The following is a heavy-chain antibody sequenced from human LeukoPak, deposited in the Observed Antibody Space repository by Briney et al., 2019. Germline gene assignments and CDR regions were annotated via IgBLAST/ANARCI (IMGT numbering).Heavy chain of an antibody. V-gene: IGHV4-31*11. CDR3: AGARGYSSRGWFDP. D-gene: IGHD3-22*01. CDR2: IYYSGST. CDR1: GGSFSGYY. J-gene: IGHJ5*02. Sequence: PSETLSLTCAVYGGSFSGYYWSWIRQHPGKGLEWIGYIYYSGSTYYNPSLKSRVTISVDTSKNQFSLKLSSVTAADTAVYYCAGARGYSSRGWFDPWGQGTLVTVSS.